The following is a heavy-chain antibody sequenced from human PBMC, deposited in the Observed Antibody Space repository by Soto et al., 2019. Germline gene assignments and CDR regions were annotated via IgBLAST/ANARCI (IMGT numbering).Heavy chain of an antibody. Sequence: PGGSLRRSCAASGFTFSSYGMHWVRQAPGKGLEWVAVISYDGSNKYYADSVKGRFTISRDNSKNTLYLQMNSLRAEDTAVYYCAKPTGTTPYYFDYWGQGTLVTVSS. CDR1: GFTFSSYG. D-gene: IGHD1-7*01. V-gene: IGHV3-30*18. CDR2: ISYDGSNK. CDR3: AKPTGTTPYYFDY. J-gene: IGHJ4*02.